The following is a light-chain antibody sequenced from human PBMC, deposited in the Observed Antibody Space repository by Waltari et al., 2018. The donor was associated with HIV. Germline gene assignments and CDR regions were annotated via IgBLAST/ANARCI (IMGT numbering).Light chain of an antibody. J-gene: IGLJ2*01. CDR3: QSAGSSGTYVV. Sequence: SYELTQPPSVSVSPGQTARITCSADPLPKQYADGYQQKPGQAPVLLIYKNSERPSGIPERFSGSSSGTPVTLTISGVQAEDEADYYCQSAGSSGTYVVFGGGTKLTVL. CDR2: KNS. CDR1: PLPKQY. V-gene: IGLV3-25*03.